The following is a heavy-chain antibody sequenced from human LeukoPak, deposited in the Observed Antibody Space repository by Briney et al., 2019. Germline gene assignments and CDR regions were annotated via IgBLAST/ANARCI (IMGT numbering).Heavy chain of an antibody. Sequence: PSETLSLSCTASGGSVSNYYWSWIRQSPGKGLEWIGYIYYTETSYNPSLKSRDTITADRSKNQFSLKLYSVTAADTAVYYCATRKLGNDYWGQGTLVTVSS. D-gene: IGHD7-27*01. J-gene: IGHJ4*02. CDR2: IYYTET. V-gene: IGHV4-59*02. CDR3: ATRKLGNDY. CDR1: GGSVSNYY.